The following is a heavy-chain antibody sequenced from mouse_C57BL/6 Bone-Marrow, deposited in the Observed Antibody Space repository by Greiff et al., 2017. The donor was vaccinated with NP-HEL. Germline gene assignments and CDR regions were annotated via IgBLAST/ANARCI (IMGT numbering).Heavy chain of an antibody. CDR3: ARYYGSSYYFDY. V-gene: IGHV1-80*01. J-gene: IGHJ2*01. CDR1: GYAFSSYW. D-gene: IGHD1-1*01. CDR2: IYPGDGDT. Sequence: VKLMESGAELVKPGASVKISCKASGYAFSSYWMNWVKQRPGKGLEWIGQIYPGDGDTNYNGKFKGKATLTADKSSSTAYMQLSSLTSEDSAVYFYARYYGSSYYFDYWGRGTTLTVSS.